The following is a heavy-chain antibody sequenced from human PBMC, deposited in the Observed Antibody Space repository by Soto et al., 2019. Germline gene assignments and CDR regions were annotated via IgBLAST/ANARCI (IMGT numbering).Heavy chain of an antibody. J-gene: IGHJ3*02. D-gene: IGHD3-22*01. CDR1: GGSISSGGYS. Sequence: QLQLQESGSGLVKPSQTLSLTCAVSGGSISSGGYSWSWIRQPPGKGLEWIGYIYHSGSTYYNPSLKSRVTISVDRSKNQFSLKLSSVTAADTAVYYCARGTRDSSGGDAFDIWGQGTMVTVSS. V-gene: IGHV4-30-2*01. CDR2: IYHSGST. CDR3: ARGTRDSSGGDAFDI.